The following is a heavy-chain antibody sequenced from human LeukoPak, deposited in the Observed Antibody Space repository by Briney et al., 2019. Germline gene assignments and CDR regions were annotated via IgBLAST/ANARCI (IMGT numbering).Heavy chain of an antibody. CDR3: ATAKGIAVDFDY. Sequence: ASVKVSCKVSGYTLTELSMHWVRQAPGKGLEWMGGFDPEDGETIYAQKFQGRVTMTEDTSTDTAYMELSSLRSEDTAVYYCATAKGIAVDFDYWGQGTLVTVSS. V-gene: IGHV1-24*01. D-gene: IGHD6-19*01. CDR1: GYTLTELS. J-gene: IGHJ4*02. CDR2: FDPEDGET.